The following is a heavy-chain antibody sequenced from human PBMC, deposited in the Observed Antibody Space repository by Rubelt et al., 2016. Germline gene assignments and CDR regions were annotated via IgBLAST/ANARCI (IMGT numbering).Heavy chain of an antibody. CDR3: ARLEELRSTDY. D-gene: IGHD3-10*01. CDR2: IYHSGST. V-gene: IGHV4-39*07. J-gene: IGHJ4*02. Sequence: QLQLQESGPGLVKPSETLSLTCTVSGGSISSSSYYWGWIRQPPGKGLEWIGSIYHSGSTYYNPSLKSRVTISVDKSKNQFSLKLSSVTAADTAVYYCARLEELRSTDYWGQGTLVTVSS. CDR1: GGSISSSSYY.